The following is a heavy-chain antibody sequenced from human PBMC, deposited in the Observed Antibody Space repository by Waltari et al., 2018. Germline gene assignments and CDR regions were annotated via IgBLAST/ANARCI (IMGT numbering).Heavy chain of an antibody. Sequence: EVQLVESGGGLVWLGRSLRLPGAAWVSPLENWALHGGGQAPGKGLEWVSGISWNSGSIGYADSVKGRFTISRDNAKNSLYLQMNSLRAEDTALYYCAKDKSYDSSGYHDYWGQGTLVTVSS. V-gene: IGHV3-9*01. CDR1: VSPLENWA. J-gene: IGHJ4*02. CDR3: AKDKSYDSSGYHDY. D-gene: IGHD3-22*01. CDR2: ISWNSGSI.